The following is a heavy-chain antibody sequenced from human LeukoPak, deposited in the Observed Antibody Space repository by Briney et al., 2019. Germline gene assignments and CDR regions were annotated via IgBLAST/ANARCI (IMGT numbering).Heavy chain of an antibody. CDR1: GYTFTLYT. Sequence: VASVKVSCKASGYTFTLYTMHWVRQAPGQRLEWMGWINAANGSTKYSQKFQGRVTITRDTSASRAYMELSSLRSEDTAVYYCAGTYYYDSSGYYPAFDYWGQGTLVTVSS. D-gene: IGHD3-22*01. CDR2: INAANGST. J-gene: IGHJ4*02. CDR3: AGTYYYDSSGYYPAFDY. V-gene: IGHV1-3*01.